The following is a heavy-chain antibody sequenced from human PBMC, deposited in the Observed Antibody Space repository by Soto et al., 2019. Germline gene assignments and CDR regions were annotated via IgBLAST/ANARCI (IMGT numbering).Heavy chain of an antibody. Sequence: QVQLQQWGAGLLKPSETLSLTCAVYGGSFSGYYWSWIRQPPGKGLEWIGEINHSGSTNYNPSLKRRVTISVDTSKNQFSLKLSSVTAAATAVYYCARSPLAGALFDYWGQGTLVTVSS. D-gene: IGHD3-10*01. J-gene: IGHJ4*02. CDR2: INHSGST. V-gene: IGHV4-34*01. CDR3: ARSPLAGALFDY. CDR1: GGSFSGYY.